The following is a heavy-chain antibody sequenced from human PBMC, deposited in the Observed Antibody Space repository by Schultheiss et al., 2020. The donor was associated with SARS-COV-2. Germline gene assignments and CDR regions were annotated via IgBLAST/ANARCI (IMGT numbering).Heavy chain of an antibody. D-gene: IGHD4-17*01. CDR3: ATGGSTVTGTFDY. Sequence: GSLRLSCGVYGGSLSGYDWSWIRQPPGKGLEWIGEINHSGSTNYNPSLKSRVTISVDTSKNQFSLKLSSVTAADTAVYYCATGGSTVTGTFDYWGQGTLVT. CDR2: INHSGST. CDR1: GGSLSGYD. V-gene: IGHV4-34*01. J-gene: IGHJ4*02.